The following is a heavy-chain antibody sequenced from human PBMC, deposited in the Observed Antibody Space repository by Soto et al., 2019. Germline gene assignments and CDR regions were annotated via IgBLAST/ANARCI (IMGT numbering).Heavy chain of an antibody. J-gene: IGHJ4*02. D-gene: IGHD3-22*01. Sequence: EVQLVESGGGLVKPGGSLRLSCAASGFTFSSYSMNWVRQAPGKGLEWVSSISSSSSYIYYADSLKGRFTISRDNAKNALYLQLNSLRAEDTAVYYCARGAYYYDSSRYFGYWGQGTLVTVSS. CDR3: ARGAYYYDSSRYFGY. CDR1: GFTFSSYS. V-gene: IGHV3-21*01. CDR2: ISSSSSYI.